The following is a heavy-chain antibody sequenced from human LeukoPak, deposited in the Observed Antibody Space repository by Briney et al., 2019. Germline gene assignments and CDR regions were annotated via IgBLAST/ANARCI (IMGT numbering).Heavy chain of an antibody. D-gene: IGHD4-17*01. CDR1: GFTFSSYE. Sequence: GGSLRLSCAASGFTFSSYEMNWVRQAPGKGLGWVSYISSSGSTKYYADSVKGRFTISRDNAKNSLYLQMNSLRAEDTAIYYCAREEVGLGDDFDYWGQGTLVTVSS. CDR2: ISSSGSTK. CDR3: AREEVGLGDDFDY. J-gene: IGHJ4*02. V-gene: IGHV3-48*03.